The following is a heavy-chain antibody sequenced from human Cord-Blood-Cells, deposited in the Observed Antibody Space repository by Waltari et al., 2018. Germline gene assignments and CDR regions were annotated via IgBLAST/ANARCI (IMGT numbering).Heavy chain of an antibody. J-gene: IGHJ3*02. Sequence: QVQLVQSGAEVKKPGSSVTVSCKASGGTFRRYAIGWVRQAPGQGLEWMGRIIPMLGIANYAQKFQGRVTITADKSTSTAYMELSSLRSEDTAVYYCARDFGSDAFDIWGQGTMVTVSS. D-gene: IGHD3-3*01. CDR3: ARDFGSDAFDI. CDR1: GGTFRRYA. V-gene: IGHV1-69*09. CDR2: IIPMLGIA.